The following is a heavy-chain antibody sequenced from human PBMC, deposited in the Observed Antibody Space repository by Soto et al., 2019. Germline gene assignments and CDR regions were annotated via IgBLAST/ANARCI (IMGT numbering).Heavy chain of an antibody. V-gene: IGHV1-46*01. J-gene: IGHJ4*02. CDR3: ARDKGTYYFDY. Sequence: GSSVKVSCKASGYTFTSYYMHWVRQAPGQGLEWIGIMTPSGGSTSYAQKFQGRVTMTRYTSTSTVYMELSSLSSADTAVYYCARDKGTYYFDYWGQGTMVTVSS. CDR2: MTPSGGST. CDR1: GYTFTSYY.